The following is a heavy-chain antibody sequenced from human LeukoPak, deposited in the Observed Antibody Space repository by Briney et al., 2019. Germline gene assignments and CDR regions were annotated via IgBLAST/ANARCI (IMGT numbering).Heavy chain of an antibody. CDR2: INSDGSTT. D-gene: IGHD2-2*01. CDR3: TRPESSSSLAGDH. V-gene: IGHV3-74*01. CDR1: GLTFSSSW. Sequence: SGGSLRLSCAASGLTFSSSWMHWVRQAPGKGLVWVSRINSDGSTTNYADSVKGRFIISRDNAKNTLYLQMNSLRAEDTAVYYCTRPESSSSLAGDHWGREPWSPSPQ. J-gene: IGHJ4*02.